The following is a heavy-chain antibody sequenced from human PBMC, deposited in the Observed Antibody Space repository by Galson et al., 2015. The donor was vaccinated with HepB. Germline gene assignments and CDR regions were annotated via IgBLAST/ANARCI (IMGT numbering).Heavy chain of an antibody. CDR2: ISAYNGNT. D-gene: IGHD2-2*01. V-gene: IGHV1-18*01. CDR3: ARDLRDIVVVPAAPDFDY. Sequence: SVKVSCKASGYTFTSYGISWVRQAPGQGLEWMGWISAYNGNTNYAQKLQGRVTMTTDTSTSTAYMELRSLRSDDTAVYYCARDLRDIVVVPAAPDFDYWGQGTLVTVSS. CDR1: GYTFTSYG. J-gene: IGHJ4*02.